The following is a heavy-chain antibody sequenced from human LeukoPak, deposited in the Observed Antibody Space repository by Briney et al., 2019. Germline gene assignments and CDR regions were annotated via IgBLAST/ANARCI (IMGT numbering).Heavy chain of an antibody. CDR2: ISPTGSTT. V-gene: IGHV3-74*01. CDR3: SRGPNSNWSGFDF. CDR1: GFSFSGHW. D-gene: IGHD6-6*01. Sequence: GGSLRLSCTASGFSFSGHWMHWARQLPGKGLVWVSRISPTGSTTSYADSVKGRFTVSRDNAKNTLYLQVNNLRAEDTAVYYCSRGPNSNWSGFDFWGQGTLLTVSS. J-gene: IGHJ4*02.